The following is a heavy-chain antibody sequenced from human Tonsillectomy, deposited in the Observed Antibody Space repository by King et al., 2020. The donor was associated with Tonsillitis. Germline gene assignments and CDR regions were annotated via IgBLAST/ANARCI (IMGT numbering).Heavy chain of an antibody. Sequence: QLVQSGAEVKKPGSSVKVSCKASGGAFSNSAISWVRQAPGQGLEWMGGIIPVFGTPSYAQKFQGRLTITSDKSTSTAYMELTSLTSEDTAVYYCARRGAYDALREYWGQGTLITVSA. V-gene: IGHV1-69*14. J-gene: IGHJ4*02. CDR3: ARRGAYDALREY. CDR2: IIPVFGTP. CDR1: GGAFSNSA. D-gene: IGHD5-12*01.